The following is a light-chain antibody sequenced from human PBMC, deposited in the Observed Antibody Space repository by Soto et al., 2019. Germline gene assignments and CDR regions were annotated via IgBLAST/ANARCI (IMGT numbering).Light chain of an antibody. Sequence: QAVVTQEPSLTVSPGGTVTLTCGSSTGAVTSGHYPYWFQQKPGQAPRTLIYDTSNKHSWTPARFSGSLLGGKAALTLSGAQPEDEAEYYCLLSYNGARQKVFGTGTNVTV. V-gene: IGLV7-46*01. CDR3: LLSYNGARQKV. CDR1: TGAVTSGHY. J-gene: IGLJ1*01. CDR2: DTS.